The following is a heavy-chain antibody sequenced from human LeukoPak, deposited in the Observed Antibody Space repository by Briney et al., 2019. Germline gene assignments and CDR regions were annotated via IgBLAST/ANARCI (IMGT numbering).Heavy chain of an antibody. CDR3: ARAGVGATAFDY. CDR1: GYSISSGYY. J-gene: IGHJ4*02. CDR2: IYHSGSS. Sequence: PSETLSLTCTVSGYSISSGYYWGWIRQPPGKGLEWIGSIYHSGSSHYNPSLKSRVTISVDTSKDQFSLKLSSVTATATDVYYCARAGVGATAFDYWGQGTLVTVSS. V-gene: IGHV4-38-2*02. D-gene: IGHD1-26*01.